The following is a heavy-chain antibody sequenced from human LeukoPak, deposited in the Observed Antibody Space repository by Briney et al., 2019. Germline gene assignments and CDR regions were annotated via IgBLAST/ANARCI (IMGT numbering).Heavy chain of an antibody. CDR3: ARDDRADFWSGYYFPGNYYYYGMDV. CDR2: INPNSGGT. Sequence: ASVKVSCKASGYTFTGYYMHWVRQAPGQGLEWMGWINPNSGGTNYAQKFQGRVTMTRDTSISTAYMELSRLRSDDTAVYYCARDDRADFWSGYYFPGNYYYYGMDVWGQGTTATVSS. J-gene: IGHJ6*02. CDR1: GYTFTGYY. D-gene: IGHD3-3*01. V-gene: IGHV1-2*02.